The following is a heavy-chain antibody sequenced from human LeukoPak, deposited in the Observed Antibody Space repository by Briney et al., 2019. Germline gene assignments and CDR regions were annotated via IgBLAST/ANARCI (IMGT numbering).Heavy chain of an antibody. Sequence: GGSLRLSCAASGFTFSPYAMNWVRQAPGKGLEWVSYISSGSTSVYYADSVKGRFIISRDNAKNSLSLQMNSLRAEDTAVYFCVRDNIAAAGDDNFDIWGQGTMVTVSS. CDR2: ISSGSTSV. J-gene: IGHJ3*02. CDR1: GFTFSPYA. D-gene: IGHD6-13*01. V-gene: IGHV3-48*04. CDR3: VRDNIAAAGDDNFDI.